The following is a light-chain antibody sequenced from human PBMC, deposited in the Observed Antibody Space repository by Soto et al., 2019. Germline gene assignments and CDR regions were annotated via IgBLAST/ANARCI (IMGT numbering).Light chain of an antibody. V-gene: IGLV2-14*01. CDR3: ISYIPSTTTHWV. CDR2: EVY. CDR1: NXDVGGYDR. J-gene: IGLJ3*02. Sequence: QSALTQPASVSGSPGQSITISCIGTNXDVGGYDRVSWYQHHPGKAPKMLIFEVYNRPSGISDRFSGSKSGDTASLTISGLQAEDEADYYCISYIPSTTTHWVFGGGTKVTVL.